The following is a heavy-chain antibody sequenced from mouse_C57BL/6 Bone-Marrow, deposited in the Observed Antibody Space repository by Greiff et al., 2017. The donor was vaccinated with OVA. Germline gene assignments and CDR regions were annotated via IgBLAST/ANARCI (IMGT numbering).Heavy chain of an antibody. D-gene: IGHD2-3*01. CDR3: ARGWLMGYYDY. CDR2: IHPNSGST. J-gene: IGHJ2*01. CDR1: GYTFTSYW. V-gene: IGHV1-64*01. Sequence: QVQLQQSGAELVKPGASVKLSCKASGYTFTSYWMHWVKQRPGQGLEWIGMIHPNSGSTNYNEKFKSKATLTVDKSSSTAYMQLSSLTSEDSAVYYCARGWLMGYYDYWGQGTTLTVSS.